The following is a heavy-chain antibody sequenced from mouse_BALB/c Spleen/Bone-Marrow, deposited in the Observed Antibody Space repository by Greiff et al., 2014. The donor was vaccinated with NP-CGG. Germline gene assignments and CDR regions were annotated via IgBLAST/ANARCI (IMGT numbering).Heavy chain of an antibody. CDR3: ARGGNWDGFAY. D-gene: IGHD4-1*01. V-gene: IGHV1-7*01. Sequence: VQLQQSGAELAKPGASVKMSCKASGYTFTSYWMHWVKQRPGQGLEWIGYINPSTGYTEYNQKFKDKATLTVDKSSSTAYMQLSSLTSEDSAVYYCARGGNWDGFAYWGQGTLVTVSA. CDR2: INPSTGYT. CDR1: GYTFTSYW. J-gene: IGHJ3*01.